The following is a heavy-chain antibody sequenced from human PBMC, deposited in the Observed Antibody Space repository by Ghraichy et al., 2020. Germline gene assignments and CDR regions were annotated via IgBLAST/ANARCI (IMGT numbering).Heavy chain of an antibody. D-gene: IGHD5-18*01. CDR1: DFTFSAYW. CDR3: AGGYGWMFDS. CDR2: VKQDGSQK. J-gene: IGHJ4*02. Sequence: GGSLRLSCAASDFTFSAYWMNWVRQAPGKGLEWVAIVKQDGSQKFYVDSVRGRFTISRDNAKKSLYLEMNSLRAEDSAVYYCAGGYGWMFDSWGQGTLVTVSS. V-gene: IGHV3-7*03.